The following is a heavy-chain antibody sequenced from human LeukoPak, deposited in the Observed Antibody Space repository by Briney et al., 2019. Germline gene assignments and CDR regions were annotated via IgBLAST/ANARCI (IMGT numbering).Heavy chain of an antibody. Sequence: GGSLRLSCEASGFLFENYYMYWVRQAPGKGLEWVTFIRQDGNKKMYTDSVQGRFTISRDNAKNTLYLQMNSLRAEDTAIYYCARGGYNHGFDIWGQGTMVTVSS. CDR3: ARGGYNHGFDI. J-gene: IGHJ3*02. CDR2: IRQDGNKK. D-gene: IGHD5-24*01. V-gene: IGHV3-30*02. CDR1: GFLFENYY.